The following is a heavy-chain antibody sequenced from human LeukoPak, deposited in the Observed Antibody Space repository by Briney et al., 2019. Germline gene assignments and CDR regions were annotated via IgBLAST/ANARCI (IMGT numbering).Heavy chain of an antibody. Sequence: ASVKVSCKASGYTFTGYYMHWVRQAPGQGLEWMGWINPNSGGTNYAQKFQGRVTMTRDTSIRTAYMDLSRLRSDDTAVYYCARERYYGSGSVYNRVDYWGQGTLVTVSS. CDR2: INPNSGGT. CDR3: ARERYYGSGSVYNRVDY. CDR1: GYTFTGYY. V-gene: IGHV1-2*02. J-gene: IGHJ4*02. D-gene: IGHD3-10*01.